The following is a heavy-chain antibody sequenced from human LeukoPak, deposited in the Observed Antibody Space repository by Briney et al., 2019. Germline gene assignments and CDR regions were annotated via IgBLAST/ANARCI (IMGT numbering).Heavy chain of an antibody. CDR2: IYYSGST. CDR3: VRDRVLGAFDF. Sequence: SETLSLTCTVSGGSISSYCWTWIRQPPGKGLEWIGSIYYSGSTNYNPSLKSRVTISVDTSKNQFSLKLSSVTAADTAVYYCVRDRVLGAFDFWGQGTMVTVSS. V-gene: IGHV4-59*01. CDR1: GGSISSYC. J-gene: IGHJ3*01. D-gene: IGHD3-16*01.